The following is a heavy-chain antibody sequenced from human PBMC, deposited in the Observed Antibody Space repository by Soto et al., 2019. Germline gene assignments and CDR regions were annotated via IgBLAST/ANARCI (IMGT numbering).Heavy chain of an antibody. Sequence: GASVKVSCKASGYTFTSYVINWVRQATGQGLEWMGWMNPNSGNTGYAQKFQGRVTMTRNTSISTAYMELSSLRSEDTAVYYCARRGPRGGTFDYWGQGTLVTVSS. CDR3: ARRGPRGGTFDY. V-gene: IGHV1-8*01. CDR1: GYTFTSYV. CDR2: MNPNSGNT. D-gene: IGHD3-10*01. J-gene: IGHJ4*02.